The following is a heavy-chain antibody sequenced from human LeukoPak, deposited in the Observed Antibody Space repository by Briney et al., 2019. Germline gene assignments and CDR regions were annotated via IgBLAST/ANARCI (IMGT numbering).Heavy chain of an antibody. V-gene: IGHV3-9*01. Sequence: GGSLRLSCAASGFTFDDYAMHWVRQAPGKGLEWVSGISWNSGSIGYADSVKGRFTISRDNAKNSLYLQMNSLRAEDTALYYCAKADGSGSYTLDYWGQGTLVTVSS. CDR2: ISWNSGSI. D-gene: IGHD3-10*01. J-gene: IGHJ4*02. CDR3: AKADGSGSYTLDY. CDR1: GFTFDDYA.